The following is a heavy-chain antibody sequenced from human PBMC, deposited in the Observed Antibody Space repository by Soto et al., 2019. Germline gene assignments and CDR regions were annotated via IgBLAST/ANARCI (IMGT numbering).Heavy chain of an antibody. CDR3: AKDQAAAGNISRYFQY. Sequence: EVQLLESGGGLVQPEGSLRLSCAASGFTFSSYAMSWVRQAPGKGLEWVSGISGGGGTTYYADSVKGRFTISRDNSKNTLYLQVNSVRAEDTAVYYCAKDQAAAGNISRYFQYWGQGTLVTVS. CDR2: ISGGGGTT. V-gene: IGHV3-23*01. CDR1: GFTFSSYA. J-gene: IGHJ1*01. D-gene: IGHD6-13*01.